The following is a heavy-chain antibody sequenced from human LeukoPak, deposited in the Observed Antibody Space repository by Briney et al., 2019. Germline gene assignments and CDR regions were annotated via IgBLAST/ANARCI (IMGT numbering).Heavy chain of an antibody. CDR2: ISAYNGNT. V-gene: IGHV1-18*01. D-gene: IGHD3-22*01. Sequence: ASVKVSCKASGYTFTSYGISWVRQAPGQGLEWMGWISAYNGNTNYAQKLQGRVTMTTDTSTSTAYMELRSLRSDDTAVYYCARDGDYYDSRGVNWFDPWGQGTLVTVSS. CDR1: GYTFTSYG. CDR3: ARDGDYYDSRGVNWFDP. J-gene: IGHJ5*02.